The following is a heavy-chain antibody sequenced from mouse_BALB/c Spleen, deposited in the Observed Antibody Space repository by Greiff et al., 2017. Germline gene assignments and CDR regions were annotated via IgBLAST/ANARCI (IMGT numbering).Heavy chain of an antibody. CDR2: IDPANGNT. CDR3: ARDYGSSYGAMDY. CDR1: GFNIKDTY. J-gene: IGHJ4*01. D-gene: IGHD1-1*01. V-gene: IGHV14-3*02. Sequence: EVKLMESGAELVKPGASVKLSCTASGFNIKDTYMHWVKQRPEQGLEWIGRIDPANGNTKYDPKFQGKATITADTSSNTAYLQLSSLTSEDTAVYYCARDYGSSYGAMDYWGQGTSVTVSS.